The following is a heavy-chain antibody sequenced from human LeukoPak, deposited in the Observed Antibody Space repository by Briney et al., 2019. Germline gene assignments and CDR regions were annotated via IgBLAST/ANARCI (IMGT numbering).Heavy chain of an antibody. D-gene: IGHD5-24*01. CDR1: GGSFSGYY. Sequence: SETLSLTCVVYGGSFSGYYWSWIRQSPGKGLEWIGEINHSGSTNYNPSLKSRVTISVDTSKNQFSLKLSSVTAADTAVYYCARGLNGYDYWGQGTLVKVSS. CDR2: INHSGST. J-gene: IGHJ4*02. CDR3: ARGLNGYDY. V-gene: IGHV4-34*01.